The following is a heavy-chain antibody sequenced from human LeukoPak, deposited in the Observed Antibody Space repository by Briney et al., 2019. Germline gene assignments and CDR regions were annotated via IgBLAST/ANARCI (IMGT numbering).Heavy chain of an antibody. CDR1: GFTFSDHY. J-gene: IGHJ4*02. CDR2: IRRKANSYTT. CDR3: ARSSSGSDVYFDY. V-gene: IGHV3-72*01. D-gene: IGHD1-26*01. Sequence: GGSLRLSCAASGFTFSDHYMDWVRQAPGKGLEWVGRIRRKANSYTTEYAASVEGRFTISRDDSEKSLYLQMNSLETEDTAVYYCARSSSGSDVYFDYWGQGTLVTVSS.